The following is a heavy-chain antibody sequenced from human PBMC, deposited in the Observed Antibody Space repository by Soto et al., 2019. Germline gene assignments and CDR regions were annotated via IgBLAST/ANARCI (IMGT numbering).Heavy chain of an antibody. J-gene: IGHJ5*02. CDR3: ARVAVAARPRWYNWFDP. CDR2: MNPNSGET. D-gene: IGHD2-15*01. CDR1: GYTFTDYD. V-gene: IGHV1-8*01. Sequence: QEQLVQSGAEVKKPGASVKVSCKTSGYTFTDYDINWVRQATGQGLEWIGWMNPNSGETGYAQKFQGRVTKTRSASLTTAYLELGSLRSEDAAVYYCARVAVAARPRWYNWFDPWGQGTLVTVSS.